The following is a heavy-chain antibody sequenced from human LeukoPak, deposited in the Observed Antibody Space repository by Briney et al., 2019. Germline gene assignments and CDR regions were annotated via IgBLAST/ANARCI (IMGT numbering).Heavy chain of an antibody. D-gene: IGHD2-21*01. CDR3: ARNQQAYCGGDCYQYYFDY. CDR2: IIPIFGTA. Sequence: SVKVSCKASGGTFSSYAISWVRQAPGQGLEWMGGIIPIFGTANYAQKFQGRVTITADESASAAYMELSSLRSEDTAVYYCARNQQAYCGGDCYQYYFDYWGQGTLVTVSS. J-gene: IGHJ4*02. CDR1: GGTFSSYA. V-gene: IGHV1-69*13.